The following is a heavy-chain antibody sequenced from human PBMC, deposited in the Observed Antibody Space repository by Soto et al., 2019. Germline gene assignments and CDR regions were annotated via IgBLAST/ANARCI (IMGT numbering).Heavy chain of an antibody. CDR3: ARQIYNSDTGPNFQYYFDS. Sequence: GESLKISCKESGYSFAGYWITWVRQKPGKGLEWMGRIDPSDSQTYYSPSFRGHVTISVTKSITTVFLQWSSLRASDTAMYYCARQIYNSDTGPNFQYYFDSWGQGTPVTVSS. J-gene: IGHJ4*02. D-gene: IGHD3-22*01. CDR1: GYSFAGYW. CDR2: IDPSDSQT. V-gene: IGHV5-10-1*01.